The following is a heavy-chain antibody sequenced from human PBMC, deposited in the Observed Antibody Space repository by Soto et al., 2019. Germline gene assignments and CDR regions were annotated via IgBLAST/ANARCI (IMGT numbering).Heavy chain of an antibody. CDR1: GVTFSSST. CDR2: INPILGIT. J-gene: IGHJ3*01. Sequence: QVQLVQSGAEVKKPGSSVKVSCKASGVTFSSSTISWVRQAPGQGLEWMGRINPILGITNYAQTFQGRGTISADKSTSTVHMESSSLGSEDTAMYSSRWLITGAADVSEFWGQGTMVTVSS. D-gene: IGHD5-12*01. CDR3: RWLITGAADVSEF. V-gene: IGHV1-69*02.